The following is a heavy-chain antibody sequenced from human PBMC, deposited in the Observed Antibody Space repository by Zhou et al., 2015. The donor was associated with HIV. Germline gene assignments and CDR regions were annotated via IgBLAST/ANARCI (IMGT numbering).Heavy chain of an antibody. D-gene: IGHD3-16*01. CDR2: INPRNEKT. J-gene: IGHJ3*01. Sequence: QVQLVQSGAEVKKPGASVKISCKASGYSFTTFHMLWVRQAPGQGLKWMGEINPRNEKTNYAQDFQGRVTISTDTSTSTVYMELSSLKSEDAAVYYCARSNMNYDYALDLWGQGTKVIVS. V-gene: IGHV1-46*01. CDR1: GYSFTTFH. CDR3: ARSNMNYDYALDL.